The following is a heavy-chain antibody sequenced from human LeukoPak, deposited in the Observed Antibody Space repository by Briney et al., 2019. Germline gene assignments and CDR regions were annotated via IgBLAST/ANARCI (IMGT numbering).Heavy chain of an antibody. J-gene: IGHJ6*04. CDR1: GFTFSDYA. D-gene: IGHD2-2*01. CDR2: ISGSASHT. CDR3: AKGGHCSSTDCHDGRMDV. Sequence: PGGSLRLFCAASGFTFSDYAMSWVRQAPGKGLEWVSVISGSASHTYYADSVKGRFTISRDNSKNTLYLQMSSLRAEDTAVYSCAKGGHCSSTDCHDGRMDVWGKGTTVTVSS. V-gene: IGHV3-23*01.